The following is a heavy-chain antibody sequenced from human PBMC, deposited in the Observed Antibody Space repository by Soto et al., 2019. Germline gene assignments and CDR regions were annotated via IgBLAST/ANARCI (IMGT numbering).Heavy chain of an antibody. J-gene: IGHJ4*02. V-gene: IGHV3-23*01. D-gene: IGHD2-15*01. CDR1: GFTFSSYS. CDR3: AKDGNEILTIDY. CDR2: ISGSGGST. Sequence: PGGSLRLSCAASGFTFSSYSMNWVRQAPGKGLEWVSAISGSGGSTYYADSVKGRFTISRDNSKNTLYLQMNSLRAEDTAVYYCAKDGNEILTIDYWGQGTLVTVSS.